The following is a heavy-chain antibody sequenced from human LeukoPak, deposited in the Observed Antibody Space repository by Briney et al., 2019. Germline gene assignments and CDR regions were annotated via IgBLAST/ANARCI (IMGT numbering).Heavy chain of an antibody. CDR1: GFTFSSYA. Sequence: GGSLRLSCAASGFTFSSYAMSWVRLAPGKGLEWVSAISGSGGSTYYADSVKGRFTISRDNSKNTLYLQMNSLRAEDTAVYYCAKDATIITIFGVVIIPYYFDYWGQGTLVTVSS. J-gene: IGHJ4*02. CDR2: ISGSGGST. D-gene: IGHD3-3*01. V-gene: IGHV3-23*01. CDR3: AKDATIITIFGVVIIPYYFDY.